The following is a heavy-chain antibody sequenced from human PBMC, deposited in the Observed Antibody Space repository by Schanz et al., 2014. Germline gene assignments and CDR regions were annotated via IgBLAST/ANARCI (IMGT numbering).Heavy chain of an antibody. CDR2: ISGSGGST. J-gene: IGHJ4*02. Sequence: EVQLVESGGYLVQPGGSLRLSCAVSGFTVSSNHMSWVRQAPGKGLEWVSGISGSGGSTYYADSVKGRFSISRDYSKNTLYLQMSSLRAEDTAIYYCAKLSSSGRLAGYFDYWGQGALVTVSS. CDR1: GFTVSSNH. D-gene: IGHD6-19*01. V-gene: IGHV3-23*04. CDR3: AKLSSSGRLAGYFDY.